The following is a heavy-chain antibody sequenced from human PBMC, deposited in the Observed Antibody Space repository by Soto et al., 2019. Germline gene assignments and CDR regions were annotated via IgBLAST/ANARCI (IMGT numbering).Heavy chain of an antibody. CDR3: ARDAFPYYYDSSGYDDAFDS. CDR2: VSSSSSTI. J-gene: IGHJ3*02. V-gene: IGHV3-48*02. Sequence: PGGSLRLSCAASGFTFSSYSMNWVRQAPGKGLEWVSYVSSSSSTIYYADSVKGRFTISRDNAKNSLYLQMNSLRDEDTAVYYCARDAFPYYYDSSGYDDAFDSWGQGTMVTVSS. D-gene: IGHD3-22*01. CDR1: GFTFSSYS.